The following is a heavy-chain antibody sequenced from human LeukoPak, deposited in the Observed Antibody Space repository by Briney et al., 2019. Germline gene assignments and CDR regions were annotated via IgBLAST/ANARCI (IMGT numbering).Heavy chain of an antibody. CDR1: GYTFTSYD. Sequence: ASVKVSCKASGYTFTSYDINWVRQATGQGLEWMGIINPSGGSTSYAQKFQGRVTMTRDMSTSTVYMELSSLRSEDTAVYYCARDGIQLWLPFDYWGQGTLVTVSS. D-gene: IGHD5-18*01. J-gene: IGHJ4*02. CDR3: ARDGIQLWLPFDY. V-gene: IGHV1-46*01. CDR2: INPSGGST.